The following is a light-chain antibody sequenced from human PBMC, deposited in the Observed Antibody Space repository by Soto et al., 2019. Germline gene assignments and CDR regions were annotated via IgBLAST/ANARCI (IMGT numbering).Light chain of an antibody. CDR2: AAS. CDR1: QSISTY. J-gene: IGKJ4*01. Sequence: IHMTQSPSSLSASVGDRVTITCLSSQSISTYLHWYQQKPGKAPNLLIYAASTFQSGVPSRFSGSGSGKDLTTTISSMQPEDFETYFCHNGYSTHLNFGGGTKVDIK. V-gene: IGKV1-39*01. CDR3: HNGYSTHLN.